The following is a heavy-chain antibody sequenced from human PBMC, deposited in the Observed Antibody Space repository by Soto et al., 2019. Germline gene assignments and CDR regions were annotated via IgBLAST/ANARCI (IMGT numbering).Heavy chain of an antibody. J-gene: IGHJ5*02. Sequence: GQSLKISCKASAYTFNNYWIGWVRQKPGKGLEWMGVISPDAYSTTYGPSFQGQITFSVDKSISTAYLQWSSLKASDTAIYYCARRRYCKSISCPTRSWLEPWGQRTLVSV. CDR3: ARRRYCKSISCPTRSWLEP. CDR2: ISPDAYST. D-gene: IGHD2-2*01. V-gene: IGHV5-51*01. CDR1: AYTFNNYW.